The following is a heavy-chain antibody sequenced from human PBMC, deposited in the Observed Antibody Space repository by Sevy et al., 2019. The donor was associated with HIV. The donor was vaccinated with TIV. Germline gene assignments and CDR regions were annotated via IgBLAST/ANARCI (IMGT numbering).Heavy chain of an antibody. CDR1: GCTFTEFV. V-gene: IGHV3-23*01. Sequence: GGSLRLSGAASGCTFTEFVMSWVRQSPGKGLEWVSTVNSGGGGTYYADSVKGRFTISRDNSQHTLDLQMKSQRDEVTAVSYCAQDVVGGYYDSSGYSDHWGQGPLVPVSS. D-gene: IGHD3-22*01. CDR2: VNSGGGGT. CDR3: AQDVVGGYYDSSGYSDH. J-gene: IGHJ4*02.